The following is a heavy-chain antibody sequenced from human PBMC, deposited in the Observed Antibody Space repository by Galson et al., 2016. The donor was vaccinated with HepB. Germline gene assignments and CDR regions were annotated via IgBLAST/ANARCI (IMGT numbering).Heavy chain of an antibody. Sequence: SLRLSCAASGFTFDDYAMTWFRQTPGEGLEWVGFVRSETYGGTTDYAASVEGRFTISRDDSNSIAYLQLNSLKTEDTSVYYCSRISGYTYGHAFDYWGQGTLVTVSS. CDR1: GFTFDDYA. CDR3: SRISGYTYGHAFDY. J-gene: IGHJ4*02. CDR2: VRSETYGGTT. D-gene: IGHD5-18*01. V-gene: IGHV3-49*03.